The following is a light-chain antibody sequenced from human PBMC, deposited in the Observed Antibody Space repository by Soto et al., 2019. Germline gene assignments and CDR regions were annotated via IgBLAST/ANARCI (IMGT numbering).Light chain of an antibody. Sequence: EIVLTQSTATLSLSPGERATLSCRASQSVSSYLAWYQQKPGQAPRLLIYDASNRATGIPARFSGSGSATDFTLTISSLEPEDFAVYYCQHRSHWPPTFVQGTKLEIK. CDR1: QSVSSY. CDR2: DAS. V-gene: IGKV3-11*01. CDR3: QHRSHWPPT. J-gene: IGKJ2*01.